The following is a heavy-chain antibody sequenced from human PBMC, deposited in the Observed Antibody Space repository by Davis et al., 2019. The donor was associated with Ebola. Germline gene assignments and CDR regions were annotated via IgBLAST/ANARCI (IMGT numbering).Heavy chain of an antibody. CDR3: ARAQFPTTSDH. CDR2: INPHNGNT. Sequence: ASVKVSCKASGYTFTSYGISWVRQAPGQGLEWMGWINPHNGNTNYAQNVQGRVIMTSDTATTTAYMEVGTLRSDDTAVYYCARAQFPTTSDHWGQGTLVTVSS. V-gene: IGHV1-18*04. D-gene: IGHD1-1*01. CDR1: GYTFTSYG. J-gene: IGHJ4*02.